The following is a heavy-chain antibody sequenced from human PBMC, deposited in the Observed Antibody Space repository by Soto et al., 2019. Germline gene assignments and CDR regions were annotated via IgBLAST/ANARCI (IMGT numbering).Heavy chain of an antibody. J-gene: IGHJ3*02. CDR2: IIPIFGTA. D-gene: IGHD2-15*01. CDR3: ARETRMTAFDM. V-gene: IGHV1-69*05. Sequence: PVKVSCKSPGCTFSSYASSWAQQAPGQGLEWMGGIIPIFGTANYAQKFQGRVTMTRDTSINTAYMELRRLRSDDTALYFCARETRMTAFDMWGQGTMVTVSS. CDR1: GCTFSSYA.